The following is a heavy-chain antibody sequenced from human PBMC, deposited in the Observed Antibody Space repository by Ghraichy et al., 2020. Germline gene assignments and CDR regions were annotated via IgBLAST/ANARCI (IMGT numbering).Heavy chain of an antibody. Sequence: GESLNISCAASGFTFSTYAMSWVRQASGKGPEWVSAISGNGASTNYADSVRGRFTISRDNSKNTLYLQMNSLRVEETAVYYCAKKFYYGSESTSDLFDYWGQGTLVTVSS. CDR2: ISGNGAST. J-gene: IGHJ4*02. D-gene: IGHD3-10*01. CDR3: AKKFYYGSESTSDLFDY. V-gene: IGHV3-23*01. CDR1: GFTFSTYA.